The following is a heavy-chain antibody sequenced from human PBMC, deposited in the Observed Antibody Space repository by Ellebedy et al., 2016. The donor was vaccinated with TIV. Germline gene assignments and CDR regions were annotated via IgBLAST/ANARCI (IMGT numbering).Heavy chain of an antibody. CDR1: GFSFDDYT. Sequence: GESLKISXAASGFSFDDYTMQWVRQAPGKGLEWVSLISWDGQTLFYAGSVKGRFTVSRDNSKNSLYLQMNSLRPEDSGLYYCARGAAYNENFYYYGMTVWGQGTTVTVSS. J-gene: IGHJ6*02. CDR2: ISWDGQTL. CDR3: ARGAAYNENFYYYGMTV. V-gene: IGHV3-43*01. D-gene: IGHD5-24*01.